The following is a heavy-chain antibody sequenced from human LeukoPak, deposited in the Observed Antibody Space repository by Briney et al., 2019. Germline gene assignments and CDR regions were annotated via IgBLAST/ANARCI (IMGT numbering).Heavy chain of an antibody. CDR3: ARDVLESSGPVAFDS. J-gene: IGHJ3*02. D-gene: IGHD3-22*01. CDR1: EFPLNTNY. CDR2: THKEGET. Sequence: GGSLRLSCVASEFPLNTNYESWVRQARGKGLQWVSITHKEGETLYADSVKGRFTMSRDNSKHTVYLQMNRVRSAETAVYYCARDVLESSGPVAFDSWGQGTMATVAS. V-gene: IGHV3-66*01.